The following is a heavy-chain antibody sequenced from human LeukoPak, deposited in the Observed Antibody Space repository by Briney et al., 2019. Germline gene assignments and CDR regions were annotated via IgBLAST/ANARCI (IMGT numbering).Heavy chain of an antibody. CDR2: IYYSGST. V-gene: IGHV4-59*01. D-gene: IGHD3-3*01. CDR3: ARSYDFWPFDY. CDR1: GGSISSYC. J-gene: IGHJ4*02. Sequence: KASXXLSLTCTVSGGSISSYCWSWIRRPPGKGLEWIGYIYYSGSTNYNASLKSRVTISVETSKTQFSLKLSSVTAADTAVYYCARSYDFWPFDYWGQGTLVTVSS.